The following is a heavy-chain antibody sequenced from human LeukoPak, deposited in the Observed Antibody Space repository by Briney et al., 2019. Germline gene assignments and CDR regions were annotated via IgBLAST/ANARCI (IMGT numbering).Heavy chain of an antibody. CDR2: INHSGST. CDR3: ARRPLWYYYDSSGPDAFDL. V-gene: IGHV4-34*01. CDR1: GGSFSGYY. D-gene: IGHD3-22*01. Sequence: SETLSLTCAVYGGSFSGYYWSWIRQPPGKGLEWIGEINHSGSTNYNPSLKSRVTISVDTSKNQFSLKLSSVTAADTAVYYCARRPLWYYYDSSGPDAFDLWGQGTMVTVSS. J-gene: IGHJ3*01.